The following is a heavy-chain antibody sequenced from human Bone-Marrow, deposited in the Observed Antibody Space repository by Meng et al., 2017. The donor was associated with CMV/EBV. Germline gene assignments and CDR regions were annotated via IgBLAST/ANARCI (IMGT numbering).Heavy chain of an antibody. CDR1: GFTVSSNY. V-gene: IGHV3-53*01. Sequence: GGSLRLSCAASGFTVSSNYMSWVRQAPGKGLEWVSVIYSGGSTYYADSVKGRFTISRDNSKNTLYLQMNSLRAEDTAVYYCARDHFWNYYYYGMDVWGQGTLVTVSS. D-gene: IGHD3-3*02. CDR3: ARDHFWNYYYYGMDV. CDR2: IYSGGST. J-gene: IGHJ6*02.